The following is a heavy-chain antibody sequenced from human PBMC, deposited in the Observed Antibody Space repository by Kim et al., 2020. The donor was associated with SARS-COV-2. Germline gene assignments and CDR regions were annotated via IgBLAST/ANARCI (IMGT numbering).Heavy chain of an antibody. CDR3: ARGSEAQVLGY. D-gene: IGHD7-27*01. Sequence: SQTLSLTCTVSGGSISSYYWSWIRQPPGKGLEWIGYIYYSGSTNYNPSLKSRVTISVDTSKNQFSLKLSSVTAADTAVYYCARGSEAQVLGYWGQGTLVTVSS. CDR1: GGSISSYY. J-gene: IGHJ4*02. CDR2: IYYSGST. V-gene: IGHV4-59*13.